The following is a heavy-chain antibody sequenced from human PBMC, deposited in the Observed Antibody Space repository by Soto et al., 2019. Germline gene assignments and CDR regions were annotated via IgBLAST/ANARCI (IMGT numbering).Heavy chain of an antibody. CDR1: GFNFSSYT. J-gene: IGHJ4*02. V-gene: IGHV3-21*01. CDR2: ISSSSRYI. Sequence: PGGSLRLSCAASGFNFSSYTMNWVRQAPGKGLEWVSSISSSSRYIYYADSVKGRFIISRDNAENSLYLQMNSLRAEDTALYYCARDGVAAGLYLDNWGQGTLVTVSS. D-gene: IGHD2-15*01. CDR3: ARDGVAAGLYLDN.